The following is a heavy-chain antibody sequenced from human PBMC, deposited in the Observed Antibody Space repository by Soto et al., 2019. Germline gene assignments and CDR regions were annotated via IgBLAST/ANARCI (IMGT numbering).Heavy chain of an antibody. CDR3: ARDRYSGSYPTRRFDP. D-gene: IGHD1-26*01. J-gene: IGHJ5*02. CDR2: IYYSGDT. Sequence: SETLSLTCTVSGGSISSSAYYWGWIRQPPGKGLEWIGTIYYSGDTYYNPSLKSPVTISVDTSKSQFSLRLSSVTAADTAVYYCARDRYSGSYPTRRFDPWGQGTLVTVSS. CDR1: GGSISSSAYY. V-gene: IGHV4-39*02.